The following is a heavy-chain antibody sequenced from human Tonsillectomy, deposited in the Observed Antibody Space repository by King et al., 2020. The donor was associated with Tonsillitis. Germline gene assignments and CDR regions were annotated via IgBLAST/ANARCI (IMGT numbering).Heavy chain of an antibody. CDR3: ARGSGQIWFF. CDR1: GGSFSGYY. CDR2: INHSGST. D-gene: IGHD5-18*01. V-gene: IGHV4-34*01. J-gene: IGHJ4*02. Sequence: VQLQQWGAGLLKPSETLSLTCAVYGGSFSGYYWSWIRQPPGKGLEWIGEINHSGSTNYNPSLKSRVTISVDTSKNHFSLKLSSVTAADTAVYYCARGSGQIWFFWGQGTLVTVSS.